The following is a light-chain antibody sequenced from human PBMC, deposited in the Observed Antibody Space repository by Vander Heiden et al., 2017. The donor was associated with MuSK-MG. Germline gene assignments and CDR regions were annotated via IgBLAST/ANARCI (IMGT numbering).Light chain of an antibody. CDR1: QSVSTN. CDR2: GAS. CDR3: HQYDNWPPWT. J-gene: IGKJ1*01. Sequence: ETVMTQSPATLSVSPGERVTLSCRASQSVSTNLAWYQQKPGQAPRLLIYGASARDNGIPARFSGGGCGTEFTLTISSRQPEDFAVYYCHQYDNWPPWTFGQGTRVEIK. V-gene: IGKV3D-15*01.